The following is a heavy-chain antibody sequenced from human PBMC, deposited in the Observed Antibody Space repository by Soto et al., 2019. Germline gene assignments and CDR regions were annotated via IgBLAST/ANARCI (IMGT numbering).Heavy chain of an antibody. D-gene: IGHD3-3*01. V-gene: IGHV2-26*01. CDR2: IFSNDEK. J-gene: IGHJ4*02. Sequence: QVTLKESGPVLVKPTETLTLTCTVSGFSLSNARMGVSWIRQPPGKALEWFAHIFSNDEKSYSTSLKSRLTISKDTSKSQVVLTMTNMDPVDTATYYCARIINDFWSGYYQFDYWGQGTLVTVSS. CDR3: ARIINDFWSGYYQFDY. CDR1: GFSLSNARMG.